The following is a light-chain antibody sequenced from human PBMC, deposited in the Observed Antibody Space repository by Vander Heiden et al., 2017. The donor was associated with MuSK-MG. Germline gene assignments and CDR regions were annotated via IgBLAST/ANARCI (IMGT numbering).Light chain of an antibody. J-gene: IGKJ2*01. CDR2: DAS. CDR3: QHFNSSPQT. CDR1: QGISSA. Sequence: AIQLTQSPSSLSASVGDRVTITCRASQGISSALAWYQQKPGKAPNLLIYDASSLESGVPSRFSGSGSGTDFTLTISSLQPEDFATYYCQHFNSSPQTFGQGTKLEIK. V-gene: IGKV1-13*02.